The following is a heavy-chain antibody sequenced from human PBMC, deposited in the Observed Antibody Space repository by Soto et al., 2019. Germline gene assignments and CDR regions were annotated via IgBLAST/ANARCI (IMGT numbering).Heavy chain of an antibody. D-gene: IGHD2-21*02. V-gene: IGHV3-30*18. J-gene: IGHJ2*01. CDR2: ISYDGSNK. Sequence: QVQLVESGGGVVQPGRSLRLSCAASGFTFSSYGMHWVRQAPGKGLEWVAVISYDGSNKYYADSVKGRFTISRDNPKNSRNLQMNSLGPEDTVGYYCAKDSTVVVPASGSWYFGLWGRGTLVTVSS. CDR3: AKDSTVVVPASGSWYFGL. CDR1: GFTFSSYG.